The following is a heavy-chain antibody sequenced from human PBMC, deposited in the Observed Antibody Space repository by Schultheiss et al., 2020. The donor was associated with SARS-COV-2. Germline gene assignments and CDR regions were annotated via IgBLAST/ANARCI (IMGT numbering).Heavy chain of an antibody. V-gene: IGHV4-61*02. Sequence: SQTLSLTCTVSGGSISSGGYYWSWIRQPAGKGLEWIGRIYTSGSTNYNPSLKSRVTMSVDTSKNQFSLKLSSVTAADTAVYYCARDGYATYYYGMDVWGQGTTVTVSS. CDR3: ARDGYATYYYGMDV. CDR2: IYTSGST. D-gene: IGHD5-12*01. J-gene: IGHJ6*02. CDR1: GGSISSGGYY.